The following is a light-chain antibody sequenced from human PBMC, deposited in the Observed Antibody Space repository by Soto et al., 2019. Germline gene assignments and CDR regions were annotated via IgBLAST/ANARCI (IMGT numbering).Light chain of an antibody. Sequence: QSALTQPASVSGSPGQSITISCTGTSSDVGGYNYVSWYQQHPGKAPTLMIYDVSNRPSGVSNRFSGSKSGNTASLTISGLQAEDEADYYCRSYTSSSTLVVFGGGTKLTVL. J-gene: IGLJ2*01. V-gene: IGLV2-14*01. CDR3: RSYTSSSTLVV. CDR1: SSDVGGYNY. CDR2: DVS.